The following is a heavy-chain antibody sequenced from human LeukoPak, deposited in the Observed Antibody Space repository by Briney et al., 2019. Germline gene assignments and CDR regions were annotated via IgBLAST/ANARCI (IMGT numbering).Heavy chain of an antibody. CDR2: IRYDGTNK. D-gene: IGHD5-18*01. J-gene: IGHJ4*02. CDR1: GFTFDDYA. CDR3: AKARTRGYSYGSFDY. Sequence: GGSLRLSCAASGFTFDDYAMHWVRQAPGKGLEWVAFIRYDGTNKNYADSVKGRFTISRDNSKNTLYLQMNSLRAEDTAVYYCAKARTRGYSYGSFDYWGQGTLVTVSS. V-gene: IGHV3-30*02.